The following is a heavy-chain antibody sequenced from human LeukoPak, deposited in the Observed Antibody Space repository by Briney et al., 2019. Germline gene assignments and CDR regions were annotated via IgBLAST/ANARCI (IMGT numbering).Heavy chain of an antibody. CDR2: IYSGGST. D-gene: IGHD2-15*01. J-gene: IGHJ3*02. Sequence: GGSLRLSCAASGFTVSSNYMSWVRQAPGKGLEWVSVIYSGGSTYYADSLKGRFTISRDNSKNTLYLQMNSLRAEDTAVYYCAKGRSGYCSGGGCYRGAFDIWGQGTMVTVSS. CDR1: GFTVSSNY. V-gene: IGHV3-53*01. CDR3: AKGRSGYCSGGGCYRGAFDI.